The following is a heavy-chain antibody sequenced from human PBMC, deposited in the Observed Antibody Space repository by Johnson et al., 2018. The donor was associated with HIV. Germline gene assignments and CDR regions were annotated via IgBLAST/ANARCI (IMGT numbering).Heavy chain of an antibody. V-gene: IGHV3-74*01. CDR2: INSDGSST. CDR3: ARDGRGLDAFDI. CDR1: GFTFSSYA. J-gene: IGHJ3*02. Sequence: VQLVESGGGVVQPGRSLRLSCAASGFTFSSYAMSWVRQAPGKGLEWVSRINSDGSSTSYADSVKGRFTISRDNAKNSLYLQMNSLRDVDTAVYYCARDGRGLDAFDIWGQGTMVTVSS. D-gene: IGHD3/OR15-3a*01.